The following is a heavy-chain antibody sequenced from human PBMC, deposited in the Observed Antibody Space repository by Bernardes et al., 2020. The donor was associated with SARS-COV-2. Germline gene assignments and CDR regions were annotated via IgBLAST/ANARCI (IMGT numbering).Heavy chain of an antibody. J-gene: IGHJ4*02. CDR2: LSWHSGSI. V-gene: IGHV3-9*01. CDR1: GFTLDPYL. CDR3: AKDLYCSGGSCYPY. D-gene: IGHD2-15*01. Sequence: SLRLSFSSSGFTLDPYLMHCVQRATGLGLGWVSGLSWHSGSIGYADSVKGRVTISRDNAKNSLYLQMNSLRAEDTALYYCAKDLYCSGGSCYPYWGQGTLVTVSS.